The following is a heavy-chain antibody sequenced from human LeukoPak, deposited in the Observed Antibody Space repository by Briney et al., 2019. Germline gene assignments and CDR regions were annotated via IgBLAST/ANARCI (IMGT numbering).Heavy chain of an antibody. J-gene: IGHJ3*02. CDR2: IYYSGST. Sequence: SETLSLTCTVSGGSISSYYWSWIRQPPGEGLEWIGYIYYSGSTNYNPSLKSRVTISVDTSKNQFSLKLSSVTAADTAVYYCARAHYDSSGYYCAFDIWGQGTMVTVSS. V-gene: IGHV4-59*01. D-gene: IGHD3-22*01. CDR3: ARAHYDSSGYYCAFDI. CDR1: GGSISSYY.